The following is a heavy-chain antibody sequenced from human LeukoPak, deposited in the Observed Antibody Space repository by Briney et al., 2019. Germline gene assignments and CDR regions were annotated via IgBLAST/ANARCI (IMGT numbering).Heavy chain of an antibody. CDR1: GFTFSNYA. CDR2: ITSNTAST. D-gene: IGHD3-16*02. J-gene: IGHJ4*02. CDR3: AKDGSGYYDYVWGSYRYTRCAY. V-gene: IGHV3-23*01. Sequence: PGGSLRLSCAASGFTFSNYAMSWVRQVPGKGLEWVSGITSNTASTYYADSVKGRFTISRDNSKNTLYLQMNSLRAEDTAVYYCAKDGSGYYDYVWGSYRYTRCAYWGQGTLVTVSS.